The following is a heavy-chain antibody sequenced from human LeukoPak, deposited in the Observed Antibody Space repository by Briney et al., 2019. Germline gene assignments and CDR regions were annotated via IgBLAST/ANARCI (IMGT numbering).Heavy chain of an antibody. CDR3: TRDLDYGDYGGMDV. Sequence: GGSLGLSCTASGFTFGDYAMSWVRQAPGKGLEWVGFIRSKAYGGTTEYAASVKGRFTISRDDSKSIAYLQMNSLKTEDTAVYYCTRDLDYGDYGGMDVWGQGTTVTVSS. CDR1: GFTFGDYA. J-gene: IGHJ6*02. V-gene: IGHV3-49*04. CDR2: IRSKAYGGTT. D-gene: IGHD4-17*01.